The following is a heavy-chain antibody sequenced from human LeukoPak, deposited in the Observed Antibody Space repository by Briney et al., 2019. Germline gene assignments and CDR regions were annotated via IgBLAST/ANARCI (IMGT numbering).Heavy chain of an antibody. V-gene: IGHV5-51*01. J-gene: IGHJ5*02. CDR2: IYPGDSDT. CDR3: ARHPGWLNYGSGSYYWFDP. CDR1: GYSFTSYW. Sequence: RGESLKISCKGSGYSFTSYWIGWVRQMPGKGLEWMGIIYPGDSDTRYSPSFQGQVTISADKSISTAYLQWSSLKASDTAMYYCARHPGWLNYGSGSYYWFDPWGQGTLVTVSS. D-gene: IGHD3-10*01.